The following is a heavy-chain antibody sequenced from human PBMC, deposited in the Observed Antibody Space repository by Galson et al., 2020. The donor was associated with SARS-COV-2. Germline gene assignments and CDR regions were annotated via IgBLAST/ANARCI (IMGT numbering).Heavy chain of an antibody. J-gene: IGHJ4*02. D-gene: IGHD4-4*01. V-gene: IGHV1-46*01. CDR1: GYTFTSYY. Sequence: ASVKVSCKASGYTFTSYYIHWVRQAPGQGLEWMGIINPSGCGTTYAQKFQGRVTMTRDTSTSTVYMELSSLRSEDTAVYYCARDSQGGNDYNYLLFWGQGTLVTVSS. CDR3: ARDSQGGNDYNYLLF. CDR2: INPSGCGT.